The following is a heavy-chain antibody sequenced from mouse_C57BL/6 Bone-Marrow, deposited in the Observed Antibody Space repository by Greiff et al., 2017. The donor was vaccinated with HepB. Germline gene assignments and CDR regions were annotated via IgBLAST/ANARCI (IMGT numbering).Heavy chain of an antibody. CDR3: ARSRNFDV. J-gene: IGHJ1*03. V-gene: IGHV1-63*01. CDR2: IYPGGGYT. CDR1: GYTFTNYW. Sequence: QVQLKESGAELVRPGTSVKMSCKASGYTFTNYWIGWAKQRPGHGLEWIGDIYPGGGYTNYNEKFKGKATLTADKSSSTAYMQFRSLPSEDSAIYYCARSRNFDVWGTGTTVTVSS.